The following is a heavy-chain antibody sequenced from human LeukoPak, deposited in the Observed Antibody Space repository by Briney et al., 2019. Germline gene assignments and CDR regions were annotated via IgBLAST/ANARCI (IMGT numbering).Heavy chain of an antibody. V-gene: IGHV2-5*01. J-gene: IGHJ5*02. CDR3: AHDRAGIGFDP. CDR2: IYWNDIK. Sequence: WVRQPPGKALEWLALIYWNDIKHYSPSLKSRLTITKDTSQNQVVLTMTDMDPVDTATYYCAHDRAGIGFDPWAQGTLVTVSS. D-gene: IGHD3-22*01.